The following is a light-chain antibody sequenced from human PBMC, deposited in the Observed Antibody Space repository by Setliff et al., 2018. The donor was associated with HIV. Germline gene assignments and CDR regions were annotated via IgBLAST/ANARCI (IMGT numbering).Light chain of an antibody. CDR2: WAS. CDR1: QRVLYSSNSENY. J-gene: IGKJ4*01. Sequence: DIVMTQSPDSLAVSLGARATITCKSSQRVLYSSNSENYLAWYQQKPGQPPKLLISWASTRESGVPDRFSGSGSGTHFTLTIGSLQAEDVAVYYCQQYYTTPLTFGGGTKVDIK. CDR3: QQYYTTPLT. V-gene: IGKV4-1*01.